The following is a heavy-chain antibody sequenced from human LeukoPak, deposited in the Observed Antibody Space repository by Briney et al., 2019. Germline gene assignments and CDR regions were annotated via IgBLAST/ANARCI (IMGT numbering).Heavy chain of an antibody. CDR1: GFTFSSYG. D-gene: IGHD1-26*01. CDR2: ISYDGSNK. V-gene: IGHV3-30*18. Sequence: GGSLRLSCAASGFTFSSYGMHWVRQAPGKGLEWVAVISYDGSNKYYADSVKGRFTISRDNSKNTLYLQMNSLRAEDTAVYYCAKGSWELLSYYFDYWGQGTLVTASS. CDR3: AKGSWELLSYYFDY. J-gene: IGHJ4*02.